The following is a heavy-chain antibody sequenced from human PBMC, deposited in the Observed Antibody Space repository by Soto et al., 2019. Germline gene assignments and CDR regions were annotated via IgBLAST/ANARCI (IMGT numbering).Heavy chain of an antibody. Sequence: GGSLRLSCAASGFTFSSYAMSWVRQAPGKGLEWVSAISGSGGSTYYADSVKGRFTISRDNSKNTLYLQMNSLRAEDTAVYYCSEVRFLEWLEPTDYWGQGTLVTVSS. V-gene: IGHV3-23*01. CDR2: ISGSGGST. CDR3: SEVRFLEWLEPTDY. J-gene: IGHJ4*02. D-gene: IGHD3-3*01. CDR1: GFTFSSYA.